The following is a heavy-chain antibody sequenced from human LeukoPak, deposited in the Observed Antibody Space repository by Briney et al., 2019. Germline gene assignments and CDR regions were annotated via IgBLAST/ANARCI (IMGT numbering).Heavy chain of an antibody. J-gene: IGHJ5*02. V-gene: IGHV4-39*01. CDR1: GGSISSSSYY. D-gene: IGHD3-22*01. CDR3: ARARHDSSGYYVEGYWFDP. CDR2: IYYSGST. Sequence: SETLSLTCTVSGGSISSSSYYWGWIRQPPGKGLEWIGSIYYSGSTYYNPSLKSRVTISVDTSKNQFSLKLSSVTAADTAVYYCARARHDSSGYYVEGYWFDPWGQGTLVTVSS.